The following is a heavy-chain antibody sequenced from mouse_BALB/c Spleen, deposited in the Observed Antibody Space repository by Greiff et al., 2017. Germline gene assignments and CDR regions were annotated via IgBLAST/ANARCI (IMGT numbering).Heavy chain of an antibody. Sequence: QVQLQQSGAELAKPGASVKMSCKASGYTFTSYWMHWVKQRPGQGLEWIGYINPSTGYTEYNQKFKDKATLTADKSSSTAYMQLSSLTSEDSAVYYCARTDRGNYPYWYFDVWGAGTTVTVSS. CDR1: GYTFTSYW. D-gene: IGHD2-1*01. J-gene: IGHJ1*01. CDR2: INPSTGYT. CDR3: ARTDRGNYPYWYFDV. V-gene: IGHV1-7*01.